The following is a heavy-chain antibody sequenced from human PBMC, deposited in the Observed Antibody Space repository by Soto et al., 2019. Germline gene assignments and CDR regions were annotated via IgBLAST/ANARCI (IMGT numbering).Heavy chain of an antibody. Sequence: PSETLSLTCAVYGGSFSGYYWSWIRQPPGKGLEWIGEINHSGSTNYNPSLKSRVTISVDTSKNQFSLKLSSATAADTAVYYCARGRGGYYYYYYGMDVWGQGTTVTVSS. J-gene: IGHJ6*02. V-gene: IGHV4-34*01. CDR3: ARGRGGYYYYYYGMDV. D-gene: IGHD2-15*01. CDR2: INHSGST. CDR1: GGSFSGYY.